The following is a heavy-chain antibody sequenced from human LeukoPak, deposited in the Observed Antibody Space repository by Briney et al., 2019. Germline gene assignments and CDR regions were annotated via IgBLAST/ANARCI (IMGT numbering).Heavy chain of an antibody. Sequence: QSGGSLRLSCAASGFTFSSYAMSWVRQAPGKGLEWVSAISGSGGSTYYADSVKGRFTISRDNSKNTLYLQINSLRVEDTAVYYCAKSWNYYDSSGDDALDIWGQGTMVTVSS. CDR1: GFTFSSYA. CDR2: ISGSGGST. CDR3: AKSWNYYDSSGDDALDI. V-gene: IGHV3-23*01. J-gene: IGHJ3*02. D-gene: IGHD3-22*01.